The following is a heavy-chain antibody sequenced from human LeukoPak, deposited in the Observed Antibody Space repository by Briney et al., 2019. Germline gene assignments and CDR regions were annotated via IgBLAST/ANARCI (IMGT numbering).Heavy chain of an antibody. CDR3: ARELSAAAGCFDY. CDR1: GFTFSSYE. CDR2: ISSSGSTI. J-gene: IGHJ4*02. D-gene: IGHD6-13*01. V-gene: IGHV3-48*03. Sequence: GGSLRLSCAASGFTFSSYEMNWVRQAPGKGLEWVSYISSSGSTIYYADSVKGRFTISRDNAKNSLYLQMNSLRAEDMAVYYCARELSAAAGCFDYWGQGTLVTVSS.